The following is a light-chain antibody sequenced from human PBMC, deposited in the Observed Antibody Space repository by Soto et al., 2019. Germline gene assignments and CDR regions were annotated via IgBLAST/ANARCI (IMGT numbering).Light chain of an antibody. CDR3: EQRFSWPRFT. CDR1: QSVSSY. V-gene: IGKV3-11*02. Sequence: EIVLTQSPATLSLSPGERATLSCRASQSVSSYLAWYQQKPGQAPRLLIYDASNRATGIPARFSCGGSGRDSTLTPSSLEPEDSAVYCCEQRFSWPRFTFGQGTKLEIK. J-gene: IGKJ2*01. CDR2: DAS.